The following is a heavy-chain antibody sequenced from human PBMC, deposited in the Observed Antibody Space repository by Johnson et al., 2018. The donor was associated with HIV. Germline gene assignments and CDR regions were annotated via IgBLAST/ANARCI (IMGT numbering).Heavy chain of an antibody. CDR2: IYSGGST. Sequence: QVQLVESGGGVVQPGRSLRLSCAASGFTFSTYGMHWVRQAPGRGLEWVSVIYSGGSTYYADSVKGRFTISRDNSKNTLYLQMNSLRAEDTAVYYCARDAGQWLDDAFDIWGQGTMVTVSS. CDR1: GFTFSTYG. V-gene: IGHV3-NL1*01. J-gene: IGHJ3*02. D-gene: IGHD6-19*01. CDR3: ARDAGQWLDDAFDI.